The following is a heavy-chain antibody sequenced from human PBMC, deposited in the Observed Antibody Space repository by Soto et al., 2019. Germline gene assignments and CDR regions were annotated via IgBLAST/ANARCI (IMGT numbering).Heavy chain of an antibody. CDR3: ARELGYCSGGNCYMDGAFDF. J-gene: IGHJ3*01. V-gene: IGHV3-30*03. CDR2: FLYDGSND. CDR1: GFTFSTYG. D-gene: IGHD2-15*01. Sequence: GGSLRLSCAVSGFTFSTYGMHWVRQAPGKGLEWLLHFLYDGSNDHYVDSVKGRFTISRDNSKNTLYVQMNSLRAEDTAEYYCARELGYCSGGNCYMDGAFDFWGQGTMVTVSS.